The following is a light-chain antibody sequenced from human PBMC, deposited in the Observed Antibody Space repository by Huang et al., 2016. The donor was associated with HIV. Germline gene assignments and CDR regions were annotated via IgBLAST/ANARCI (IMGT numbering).Light chain of an antibody. J-gene: IGKJ5*01. CDR1: QSVSSY. V-gene: IGKV3-11*01. Sequence: EIVLTQSPATLSLSPGERATLACRARQSVSSYLAWYQQKPGQAPRLLIYDVSSRATGIPPRFSGSGSGTYFTLTISSLEPEDFAVYFCQHRSNWPSITFGQGTRLDIK. CDR3: QHRSNWPSIT. CDR2: DVS.